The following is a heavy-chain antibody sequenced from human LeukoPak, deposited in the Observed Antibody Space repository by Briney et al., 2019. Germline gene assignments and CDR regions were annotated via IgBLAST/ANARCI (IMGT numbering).Heavy chain of an antibody. CDR2: IIPIFGTA. V-gene: IGHV1-69*05. Sequence: SVKVSCKASGGTFSSYAISWVRQVPGQGLEWMGGIIPIFGTANYAQKFQGRVTITTDESTSTAYMELSSLRSEDTAVYYCARASSSGYYPFDYWGQGTLVTVSS. CDR3: ARASSSGYYPFDY. J-gene: IGHJ4*02. CDR1: GGTFSSYA. D-gene: IGHD3-22*01.